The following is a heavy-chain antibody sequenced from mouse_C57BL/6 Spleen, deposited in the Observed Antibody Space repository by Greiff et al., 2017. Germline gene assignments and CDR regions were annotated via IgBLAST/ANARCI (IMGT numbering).Heavy chain of an antibody. V-gene: IGHV1-19*01. Sequence: QLKQSGPVLVKPGASVKMSCKASGYTFTDYYMNWVKQSHGKSLEWIGVINPYNGGTSYNQKFKGKATLTVDKSSSTAYMELNSLTSEDSAVYYCARQGDYDSAWFAYWGQGTLVTVSA. CDR3: ARQGDYDSAWFAY. D-gene: IGHD2-4*01. J-gene: IGHJ3*01. CDR2: INPYNGGT. CDR1: GYTFTDYY.